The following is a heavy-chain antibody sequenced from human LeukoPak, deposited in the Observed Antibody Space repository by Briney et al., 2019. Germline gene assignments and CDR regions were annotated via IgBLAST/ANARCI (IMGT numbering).Heavy chain of an antibody. J-gene: IGHJ4*02. CDR2: IYSGGST. V-gene: IGHV3-53*01. Sequence: GGSLRLSCAASGFTVSSNYMSWVRQAPGKGLEWVSVIYSGGSTYYADSVKGRFTISRDNSKNTLYLQMNSLRAEDTAVYYCARLSTVATPGFDYWGQGTLVTVSS. CDR3: ARLSTVATPGFDY. D-gene: IGHD4-23*01. CDR1: GFTVSSNY.